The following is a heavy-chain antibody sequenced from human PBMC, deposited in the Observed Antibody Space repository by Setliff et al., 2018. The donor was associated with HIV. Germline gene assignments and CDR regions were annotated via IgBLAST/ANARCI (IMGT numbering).Heavy chain of an antibody. D-gene: IGHD1-1*01. CDR2: INPNSDVA. Sequence: ASVKVSCKASGYMFTDYYIHWVRQAPGQGLEWMGWINPNSDVANYAQKFQGRVTMTRDTSISTAYMELSSLRSEDTATYYCTIATETPGMTTRENWFDPWGQGTLVTVSS. CDR3: TIATETPGMTTRENWFDP. V-gene: IGHV1-2*02. CDR1: GYMFTDYY. J-gene: IGHJ5*02.